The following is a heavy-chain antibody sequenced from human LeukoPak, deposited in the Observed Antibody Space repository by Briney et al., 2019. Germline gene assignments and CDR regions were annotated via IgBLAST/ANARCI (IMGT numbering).Heavy chain of an antibody. Sequence: SETLSLTCAVSGGSISSSNWWSWVRQPPGKGLEWIGEIYHSGSTNYNPSLKSRVTISVDKSKNQFSLKLSSVTAADTAVYYCARDVAPRRGHSDYWDQGTLVTVSS. D-gene: IGHD2-15*01. J-gene: IGHJ4*02. V-gene: IGHV4-4*02. CDR2: IYHSGST. CDR1: GGSISSSNW. CDR3: ARDVAPRRGHSDY.